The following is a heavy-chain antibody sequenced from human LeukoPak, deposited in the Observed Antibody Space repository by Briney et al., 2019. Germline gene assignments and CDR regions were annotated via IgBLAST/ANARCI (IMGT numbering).Heavy chain of an antibody. CDR3: AKDRGYSSSWSDY. CDR2: IWYDGRKE. V-gene: IGHV3-30*02. CDR1: GFTFSTYG. D-gene: IGHD6-13*01. Sequence: GGSLRLSCAASGFTFSTYGMHWVRQAPGKGLEWVAVIWYDGRKEYYADSVKGRFTISRDNSKNTLYLQMNSLRAEDTAVYYCAKDRGYSSSWSDYWGQGTLVTVSS. J-gene: IGHJ4*02.